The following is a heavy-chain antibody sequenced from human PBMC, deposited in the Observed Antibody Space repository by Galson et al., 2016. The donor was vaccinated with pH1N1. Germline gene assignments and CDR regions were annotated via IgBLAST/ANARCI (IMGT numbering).Heavy chain of an antibody. CDR2: IYYSGIT. D-gene: IGHD3-22*01. V-gene: IGHV4-59*11. Sequence: SETLSLTCTVSGGSITSHYLTWIRQPPGKGLEWIGYIYYSGITKYSPSLYSRVTMSVDTSKNQFSLRLRSVTAADTAVYYCARAEEPYYDSSGYYYWGQGILVTASS. CDR3: ARAEEPYYDSSGYYY. CDR1: GGSITSHY. J-gene: IGHJ4*02.